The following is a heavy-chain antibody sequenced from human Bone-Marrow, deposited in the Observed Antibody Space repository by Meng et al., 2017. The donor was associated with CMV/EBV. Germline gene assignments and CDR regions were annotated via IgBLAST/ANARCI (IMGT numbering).Heavy chain of an antibody. V-gene: IGHV1-46*01. Sequence: ASVKVSCKASGYTFTSYYMHWVRQAPGQGLEWMGIINPSGGSTSYAQKFQGRVTMTRDTSTSTVYMELSSLRSEDTAVYYCAREVLHGGIVVVIAIQGFFDYWGQGTLVTVSS. CDR1: GYTFTSYY. CDR3: AREVLHGGIVVVIAIQGFFDY. D-gene: IGHD2-21*01. CDR2: INPSGGST. J-gene: IGHJ4*02.